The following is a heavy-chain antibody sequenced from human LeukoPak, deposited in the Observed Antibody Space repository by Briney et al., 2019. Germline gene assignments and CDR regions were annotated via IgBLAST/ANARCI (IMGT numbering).Heavy chain of an antibody. V-gene: IGHV4-38-2*02. J-gene: IGHJ3*02. CDR3: ARDRVVRGVPDAFDI. CDR2: IYHSGST. Sequence: SETLSLTCTVSGYSISSGYYWGWIRQPPGKGLEWIGSIYHSGSTYYNPSLKSRVTISVDTSKNQFSLKLSSVTAADTAVYYCARDRVVRGVPDAFDIWGQGTMVTVSS. CDR1: GYSISSGYY. D-gene: IGHD3-10*01.